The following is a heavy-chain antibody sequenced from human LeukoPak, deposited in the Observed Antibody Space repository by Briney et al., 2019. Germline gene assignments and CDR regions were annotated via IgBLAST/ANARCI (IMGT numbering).Heavy chain of an antibody. Sequence: GGTQRLSCAASGFSFSNYGMNWVRQAPGKGLEWVSSISSSSSYIYYADSVKGRFTISRDNAKNSLYLQMNTLRAEDTAVYYCARADGWLVRGWFDPWGQGTLVTVSS. J-gene: IGHJ5*02. D-gene: IGHD6-19*01. CDR3: ARADGWLVRGWFDP. CDR1: GFSFSNYG. V-gene: IGHV3-21*01. CDR2: ISSSSSYI.